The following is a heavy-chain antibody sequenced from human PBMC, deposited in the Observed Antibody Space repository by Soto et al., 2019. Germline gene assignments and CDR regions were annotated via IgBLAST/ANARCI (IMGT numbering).Heavy chain of an antibody. J-gene: IGHJ6*02. CDR2: VQYRGCT. Sequence: VQLQESGPGLVKPSETLSLTCTVSGCSISNFYWTWIRQPPGKELEWIGTVQYRGCTNYNPSLNRRLTTSVATAKNQRSLNLSASTAADTAVYYCARHKAAGSDRGGTDVWGPGTTVTVSS. CDR3: ARHKAAGSDRGGTDV. V-gene: IGHV4-59*08. D-gene: IGHD6-25*01. CDR1: GCSISNFY.